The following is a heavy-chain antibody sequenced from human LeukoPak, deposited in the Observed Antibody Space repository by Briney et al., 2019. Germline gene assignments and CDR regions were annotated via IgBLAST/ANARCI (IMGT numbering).Heavy chain of an antibody. CDR3: AKDIKDTGIYYFDS. D-gene: IGHD1-26*01. V-gene: IGHV3-53*05. Sequence: GGSLRLSCAASGFTVSSNYMSWVRQAPGKGLEWVSVIYSGGSTYYADSVKGRFTISRDNAKNSLFLQMNSLRAEDTALYYCAKDIKDTGIYYFDSWGQGTLVTVSS. CDR1: GFTVSSNY. J-gene: IGHJ4*02. CDR2: IYSGGST.